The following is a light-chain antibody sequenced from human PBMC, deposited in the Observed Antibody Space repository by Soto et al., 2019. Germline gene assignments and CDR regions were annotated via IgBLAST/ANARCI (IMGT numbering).Light chain of an antibody. V-gene: IGKV3-15*01. CDR2: GAS. Sequence: EVVITQSPSTLSVSPGERATLSCRASQSVSSNLAWYQQKPGQAPRLLIYGASTRATGIPDRFSGSGSGTDFTLTISRLEPEDFAVYYCQQYSSSRTFGQGTKVDI. CDR1: QSVSSN. CDR3: QQYSSSRT. J-gene: IGKJ1*01.